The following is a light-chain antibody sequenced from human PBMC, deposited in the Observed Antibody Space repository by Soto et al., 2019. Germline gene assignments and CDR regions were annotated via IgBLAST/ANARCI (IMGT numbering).Light chain of an antibody. V-gene: IGLV2-14*01. CDR3: SSYTRTSTLV. J-gene: IGLJ1*01. Sequence: QSALTQPASVSGSPGQSITISCTGTSSDVGGYNYVSWFQQYLGKAPKLMIYEVTNRPSGVSNRFSGSRSGNTASLTISGLQAEDEAEYYCSSYTRTSTLVFGTGTKLTVL. CDR1: SSDVGGYNY. CDR2: EVT.